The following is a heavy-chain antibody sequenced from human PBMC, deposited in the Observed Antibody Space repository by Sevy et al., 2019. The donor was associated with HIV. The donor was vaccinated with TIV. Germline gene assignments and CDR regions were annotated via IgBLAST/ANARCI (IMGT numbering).Heavy chain of an antibody. D-gene: IGHD3-10*01. V-gene: IGHV3-33*08. Sequence: GGSLRLSCVGSGFTFSSFGMHWVRQAPGKGLEWVAVIWHDGKKKDYSDSVKGRFTISRDNSKNTVYLQMNSLRGEDSAVYYCTSDRVKEYYFGSGSSSYEYMDVWGKGTTVTVSS. CDR2: IWHDGKKK. J-gene: IGHJ6*04. CDR1: GFTFSSFG. CDR3: TSDRVKEYYFGSGSSSYEYMDV.